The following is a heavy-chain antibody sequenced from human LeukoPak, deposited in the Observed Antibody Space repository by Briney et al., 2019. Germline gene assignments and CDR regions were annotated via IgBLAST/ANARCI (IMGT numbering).Heavy chain of an antibody. J-gene: IGHJ6*03. V-gene: IGHV4-34*01. CDR3: ARRRYMDV. CDR1: GGSFSGYC. CDR2: INHSGST. Sequence: PSETLSLTCAVYGGSFSGYCWSWIRQPPGKGLEWIGEINHSGSTNYNPSLKSRVTISVDTSKNQFSLKLSSVTAADTAVYYCARRRYMDVWGKGTTVTISS.